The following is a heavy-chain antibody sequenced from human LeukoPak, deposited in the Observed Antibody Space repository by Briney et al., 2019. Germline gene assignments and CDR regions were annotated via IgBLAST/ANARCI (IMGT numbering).Heavy chain of an antibody. CDR3: ARGGDSKHLVN. CDR2: IYYSGST. D-gene: IGHD3-3*02. CDR1: GGSISSYY. J-gene: IGHJ4*02. Sequence: SETLSLTCTVSGGSISSYYWSWIRQPPGKGLEWIGYIYYSGSTNYNPSLKSRITISVDTSKNQFSLNLSSVTAADTAVYYCARGGDSKHLVNWGQGTLVTVSS. V-gene: IGHV4-59*01.